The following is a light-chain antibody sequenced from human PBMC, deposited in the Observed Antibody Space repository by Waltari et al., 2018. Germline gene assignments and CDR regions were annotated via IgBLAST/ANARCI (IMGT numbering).Light chain of an antibody. CDR1: RGDVGGYNF. CDR3: TSYTSGSRV. CDR2: EVR. Sequence: QSALTQPASVSGSPGQSIPTPCTGTRGDVGGYNFVSWYQRHPDKAPKLMIYEVRNRPSGVSHRFSASKSGNTASLTISGLQAEDEAHYYCTSYTSGSRVFGTGTKVTVL. J-gene: IGLJ1*01. V-gene: IGLV2-14*01.